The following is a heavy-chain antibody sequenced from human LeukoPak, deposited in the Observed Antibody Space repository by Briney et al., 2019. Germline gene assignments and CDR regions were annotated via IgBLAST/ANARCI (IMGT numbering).Heavy chain of an antibody. J-gene: IGHJ4*02. D-gene: IGHD6-19*01. V-gene: IGHV3-53*01. Sequence: GGSLRLSCAASGFTFSSNYMSWVRQAPGKGLEWVSVIYSDGTTYYADSVKGRFTIPRDNSKNTVHLQMNSLSPEDTAVYYCARDQPPESGWYVGLWDYWGQGTLVTVSS. CDR2: IYSDGTT. CDR3: ARDQPPESGWYVGLWDY. CDR1: GFTFSSNY.